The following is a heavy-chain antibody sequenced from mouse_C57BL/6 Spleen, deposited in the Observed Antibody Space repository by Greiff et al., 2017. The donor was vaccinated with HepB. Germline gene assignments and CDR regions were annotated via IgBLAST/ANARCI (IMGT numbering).Heavy chain of an antibody. CDR1: GYAFSSSW. J-gene: IGHJ3*01. V-gene: IGHV1-82*01. Sequence: QVQLQQSGPELVKPGASVKISCKASGYAFSSSWMNWVKQWPGKGLEWIGRIYPGDGDTNYNGKFKGKATLTADKSSSTAYMQLSSLTSEDSAVYFCARNYDYQFAYWGQGTLVTVSA. D-gene: IGHD2-4*01. CDR2: IYPGDGDT. CDR3: ARNYDYQFAY.